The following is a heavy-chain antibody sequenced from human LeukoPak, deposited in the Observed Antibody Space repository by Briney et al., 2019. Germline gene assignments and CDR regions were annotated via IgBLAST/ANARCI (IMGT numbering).Heavy chain of an antibody. CDR2: IASDGSST. V-gene: IGHV3-74*01. CDR1: GFTFSSYW. Sequence: EGPLRLSCAASGFTFSSYWMNWVRQAPGKGLVWVSRIASDGSSTTYADSVKGRFSISRDNAKNTLYLQMNSLRVEDTAVYYCARGRPHGNDYWGQGTLVTVSS. J-gene: IGHJ4*02. D-gene: IGHD4-23*01. CDR3: ARGRPHGNDY.